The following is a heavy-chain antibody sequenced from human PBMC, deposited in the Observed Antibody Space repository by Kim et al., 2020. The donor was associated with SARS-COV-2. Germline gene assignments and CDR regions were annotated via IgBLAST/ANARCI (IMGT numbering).Heavy chain of an antibody. V-gene: IGHV3-23*01. CDR2: ISSSGGRS. CDR3: AKTWILVTEPDY. Sequence: GGSLRLSCAASGFIFSNYAMSRVRQAPGKGLEWVSAISSSGGRSYYADTVKGRFTISRDNSKNTLYLQMNSLRADDTAMYYCAKTWILVTEPDYWGQGTLVTVSS. D-gene: IGHD2-8*02. J-gene: IGHJ4*02. CDR1: GFIFSNYA.